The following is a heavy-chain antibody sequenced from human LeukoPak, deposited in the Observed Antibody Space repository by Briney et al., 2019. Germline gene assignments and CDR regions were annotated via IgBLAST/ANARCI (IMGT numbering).Heavy chain of an antibody. CDR1: GGSISSGSYY. J-gene: IGHJ4*02. D-gene: IGHD6-19*01. CDR2: IYTSGST. Sequence: SETLSLTCTVSGGSISSGSYYWSWIRQPAGKGLEWIGRIYTSGSTNYNPSLKSRVTISVDTSKNQFSLKLSSVTAADTAVYYCAIGHQYSSGWYGGDYWGQGTLVTVSS. CDR3: AIGHQYSSGWYGGDY. V-gene: IGHV4-61*02.